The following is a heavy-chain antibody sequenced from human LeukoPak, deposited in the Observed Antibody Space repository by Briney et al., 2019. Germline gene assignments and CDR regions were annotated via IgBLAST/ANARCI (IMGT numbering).Heavy chain of an antibody. CDR1: GGPISSYY. CDR2: IYYSGST. CDR3: ARVSGSGWFPFDY. J-gene: IGHJ4*02. V-gene: IGHV4-59*01. Sequence: SVTLSLTCTVSGGPISSYYWSWIRQSPGKALEWIGYIYYSGSTNYNPSLMRRVTISVDTSKHQFSLKLSSVTAADTAVYYCARVSGSGWFPFDYWGQGTLVTVSS. D-gene: IGHD6-19*01.